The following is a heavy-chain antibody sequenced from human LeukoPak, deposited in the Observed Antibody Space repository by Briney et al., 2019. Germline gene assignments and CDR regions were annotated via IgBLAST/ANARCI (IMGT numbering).Heavy chain of an antibody. CDR1: GFTFSSYG. Sequence: GRSLRLSCAASGFTFSSYGMHWVRQAPGKGLEWVAVISYDGSNKYYADSVKGRFTISRDNSKNTLYLQMNSLRAEDTAVYYCASYSRELVDVWGQGTTVTVSS. CDR2: ISYDGSNK. V-gene: IGHV3-30*03. J-gene: IGHJ6*02. CDR3: ASYSRELVDV. D-gene: IGHD3-10*01.